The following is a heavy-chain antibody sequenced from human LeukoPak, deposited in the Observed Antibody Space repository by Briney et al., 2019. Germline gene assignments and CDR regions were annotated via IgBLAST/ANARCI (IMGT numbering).Heavy chain of an antibody. D-gene: IGHD6-19*01. CDR3: ARGMYSSGWYRGLRDYYYGMDV. J-gene: IGHJ6*02. CDR1: GGTFSSYA. CDR2: INPNSGGT. V-gene: IGHV1-2*04. Sequence: GASVKVSCKASGGTFSSYAISWVRQAPGQGLEWMGWINPNSGGTNYAQKFQGWVTMTRDTSISTAYMELSRLRSDDTAVHYCARGMYSSGWYRGLRDYYYGMDVWGQGTTVTVSS.